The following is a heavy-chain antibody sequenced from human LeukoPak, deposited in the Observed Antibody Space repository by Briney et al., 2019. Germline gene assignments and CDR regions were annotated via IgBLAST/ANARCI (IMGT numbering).Heavy chain of an antibody. Sequence: PSETLSLTCTVSGGSISSGTFYWSWIRQPAGKGLEWIGRIYSSGSTNYNPSLKSRVTISVDTSKNQFSLKLSSVTAADTAVYYCAGQGCSGGSCYGWNFVDYWGQGTLVTVSS. CDR3: AGQGCSGGSCYGWNFVDY. J-gene: IGHJ4*02. CDR1: GGSISSGTFY. CDR2: IYSSGST. D-gene: IGHD2-15*01. V-gene: IGHV4-61*02.